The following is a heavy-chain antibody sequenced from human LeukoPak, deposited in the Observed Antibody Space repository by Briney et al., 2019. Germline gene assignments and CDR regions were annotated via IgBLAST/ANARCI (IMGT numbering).Heavy chain of an antibody. CDR2: IYYSGST. CDR1: GASISSSTYY. Sequence: PSETLSLTCTVSGASISSSTYYWGWIRQPPGKGLEWIGSIYYSGSTYYNPSLKSRVTMSVDTSKNQFSLKLSSVTAADTAVYYCARHAGGIAAAGTRPFDYWGQGTLVTVSS. V-gene: IGHV4-39*01. CDR3: ARHAGGIAAAGTRPFDY. J-gene: IGHJ4*02. D-gene: IGHD6-13*01.